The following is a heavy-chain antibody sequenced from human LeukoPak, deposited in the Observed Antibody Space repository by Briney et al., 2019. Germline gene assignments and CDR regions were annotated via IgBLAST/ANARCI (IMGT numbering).Heavy chain of an antibody. V-gene: IGHV4-30-2*01. CDR3: ARGPQFGHYYYGMDV. CDR1: GGSISSGGYS. CDR2: IYHSGST. Sequence: PSQTLSLTCAVSGGSISSGGYSWSWIRQPPGKGLEWIGYIYHSGSTYYNPSLKSRVTISVDRSKNQFSLKLSSVTAADTAVYYCARGPQFGHYYYGMDVWGQGTTVTVSS. J-gene: IGHJ6*02. D-gene: IGHD3-16*01.